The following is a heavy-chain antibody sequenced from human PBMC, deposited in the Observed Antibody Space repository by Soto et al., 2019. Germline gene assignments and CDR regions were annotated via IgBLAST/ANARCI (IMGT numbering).Heavy chain of an antibody. D-gene: IGHD3-3*01. V-gene: IGHV3-23*01. CDR1: GFAFSIYV. CDR3: AKEERSGYYSY. Sequence: PGGSLRLSCAASGFAFSIYVMSWVCQAQGKGLEWVSAISGSGGSTYYADSVKGRFTISRDNSKNTLYLQMNSLRAEDTAVYYCAKEERSGYYSYWGQGTLVTVSS. CDR2: ISGSGGST. J-gene: IGHJ4*02.